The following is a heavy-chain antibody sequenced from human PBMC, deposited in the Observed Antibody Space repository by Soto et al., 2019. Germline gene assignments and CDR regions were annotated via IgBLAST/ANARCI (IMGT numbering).Heavy chain of an antibody. CDR2: IISGSGGGT. J-gene: IGHJ4*02. Sequence: VRSLRLSCAASGFTFVGYTVSWVRQAQGKGLEWVSAIISGSGGGTYYADSVKGRFTVSRDNSQNTLFLQMNSLRAEDTALYYCAKSRGTYSGYVDYWGQGTLVTVSS. CDR1: GFTFVGYT. D-gene: IGHD5-12*01. CDR3: AKSRGTYSGYVDY. V-gene: IGHV3-23*01.